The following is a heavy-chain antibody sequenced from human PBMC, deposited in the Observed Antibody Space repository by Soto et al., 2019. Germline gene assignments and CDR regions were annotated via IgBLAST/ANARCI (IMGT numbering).Heavy chain of an antibody. J-gene: IGHJ4*02. CDR1: GYTFTSYD. CDR2: MNPNSGNT. Sequence: GASVKVSCKASGYTFTSYDINWVRQATGQGLEWMGWMNPNSGNTGYAQKFQGRVTMTRNTSISTAYMELSSLRSEDTAVYYCARGKYSSSWRTVSNYFDYWGQGTLVTAPQ. D-gene: IGHD6-13*01. V-gene: IGHV1-8*01. CDR3: ARGKYSSSWRTVSNYFDY.